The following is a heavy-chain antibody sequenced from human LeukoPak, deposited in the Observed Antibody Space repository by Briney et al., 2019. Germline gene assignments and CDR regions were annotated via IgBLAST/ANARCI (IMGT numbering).Heavy chain of an antibody. V-gene: IGHV3-21*01. J-gene: IGHJ4*02. CDR1: GFTFSSYS. Sequence: GGSLRLSCAASGFTFSSYSMNWVRQAPGKGLEWVSSISSSSSYIYYADSVKGRFTISRDNAKNSLYLQMNSLRAEGTAVYYCARGGYYYDNSGFPWYFDYWGQGTLVTVSS. CDR3: ARGGYYYDNSGFPWYFDY. D-gene: IGHD3-22*01. CDR2: ISSSSSYI.